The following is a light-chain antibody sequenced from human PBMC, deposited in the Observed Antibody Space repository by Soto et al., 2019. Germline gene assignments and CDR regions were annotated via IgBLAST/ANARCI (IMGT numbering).Light chain of an antibody. CDR1: SSDVGSYNL. V-gene: IGLV2-23*01. Sequence: QSALTQPASVSGSPGQSITISCTGTSSDVGSYNLVSWYQQYPDKAPKLMIYEGSKRPSGVSNRFSGSKSGNTASLTISGLQAEXEAHXXCCSYAGSSVSLWVFGGGTQLTVL. CDR2: EGS. J-gene: IGLJ3*02. CDR3: CSYAGSSVSLWV.